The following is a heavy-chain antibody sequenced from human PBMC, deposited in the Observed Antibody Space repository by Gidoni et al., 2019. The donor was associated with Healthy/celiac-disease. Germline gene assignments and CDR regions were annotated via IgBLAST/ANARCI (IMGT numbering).Heavy chain of an antibody. CDR3: AKEGYCSSTSCYNDAFDI. V-gene: IGHV3-23*01. CDR2: ISGSGGST. D-gene: IGHD2-2*02. Sequence: EVQLLASGGGLVQPGGSLSLSCPASGFTFSRYAMSWVRQAPGKGLEWVSAISGSGGSTYYADSVKGRFTISRDNSKNTLYLQMNSLRAEDTAVYYCAKEGYCSSTSCYNDAFDIWGQGTMVTVSS. J-gene: IGHJ3*02. CDR1: GFTFSRYA.